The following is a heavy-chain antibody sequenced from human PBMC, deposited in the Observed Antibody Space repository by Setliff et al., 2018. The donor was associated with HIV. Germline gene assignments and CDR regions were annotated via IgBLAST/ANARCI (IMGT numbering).Heavy chain of an antibody. CDR3: ARARGVIGAVAEDFWLDP. CDR1: GFTVDTGA. D-gene: IGHD6-19*01. CDR2: IGCWGTCT. V-gene: IGHV3-21*01. Sequence: GGSLRLSCAASGFTVDTGAVNWVRQAPGKGLEWVSTIGCWGTCTFYADSVKGRFTISRDNANNSLYLQMTSLRAEDTAMYYCARARGVIGAVAEDFWLDPWGQGTLVTVSS. J-gene: IGHJ5*02.